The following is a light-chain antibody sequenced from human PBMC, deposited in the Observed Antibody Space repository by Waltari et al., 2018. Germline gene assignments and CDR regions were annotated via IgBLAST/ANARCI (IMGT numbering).Light chain of an antibody. J-gene: IGLJ3*02. Sequence: QSVLTQTPSASGTPGQRVTISCSGSASNLGGNPVNWYQPLPGKAPKLLIYRSDLRPSGVPDRFSGSKSGTSASLAISGLQSEDEADYFCASWDDSLNGHWVFGGGTKVTVL. CDR2: RSD. CDR1: ASNLGGNP. CDR3: ASWDDSLNGHWV. V-gene: IGLV1-44*01.